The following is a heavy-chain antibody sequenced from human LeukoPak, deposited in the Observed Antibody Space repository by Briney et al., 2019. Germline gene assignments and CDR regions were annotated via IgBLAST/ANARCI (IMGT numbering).Heavy chain of an antibody. CDR2: IYYSGST. CDR1: GGSISSGGYY. V-gene: IGHV4-31*03. CDR3: ARRVGHAFDI. J-gene: IGHJ3*02. Sequence: SQTLSLTCSVSGGSISSGGYYWSWIRQHPGKGLEWIGYIYYSGSTYYNPSPKSRVTISVDTSKNQFSLNLSSVTAADTAVYYCARRVGHAFDIWGQGTMVTVSS. D-gene: IGHD1-26*01.